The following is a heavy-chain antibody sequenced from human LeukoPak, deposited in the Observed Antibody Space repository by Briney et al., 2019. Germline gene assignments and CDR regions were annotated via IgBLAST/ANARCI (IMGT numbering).Heavy chain of an antibody. CDR2: ISGSGGST. D-gene: IGHD3-22*01. Sequence: PGGSLRLSCAASGFTFSNYAMSWVRQAPGKGLEWVSTISGSGGSTYYADSVKGRFTISRDNSKNTLYLQMNSLRAEDTAVYYCAKVTYYYDSSAYGMDVWGQGTTVTV. J-gene: IGHJ6*02. CDR3: AKVTYYYDSSAYGMDV. V-gene: IGHV3-23*01. CDR1: GFTFSNYA.